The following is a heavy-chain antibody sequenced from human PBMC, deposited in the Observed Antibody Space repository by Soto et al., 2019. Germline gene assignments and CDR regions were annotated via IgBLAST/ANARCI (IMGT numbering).Heavy chain of an antibody. D-gene: IGHD3-3*01. CDR1: GYTFTSYA. V-gene: IGHV1-3*01. J-gene: IGHJ4*02. CDR3: ARVQTTIFGVVISHFDY. Sequence: GASVKVSCKASGYTFTSYAMHWVRQAPGQRLEWMGWINAGNGNTKYSQKFQGRVTITRDTSASTAYMELSSLRSEDTAVYYCARVQTTIFGVVISHFDYWGQGTLVTVSS. CDR2: INAGNGNT.